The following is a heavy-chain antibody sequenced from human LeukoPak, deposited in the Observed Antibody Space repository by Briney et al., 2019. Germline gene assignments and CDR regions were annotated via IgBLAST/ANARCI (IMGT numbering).Heavy chain of an antibody. J-gene: IGHJ5*02. CDR1: GFTPSSSA. Sequence: GGSLRLSCAAPGFTPSSSAVSSVRQAPGKGLEWVSPISGSGSSTYSADSVKGRFTISRDSSTKTLYPHMKSLRDEGTAVYFCAKGLRNGGYDHWGQGALVTVSS. CDR2: ISGSGSST. D-gene: IGHD3-16*01. CDR3: AKGLRNGGYDH. V-gene: IGHV3-23*01.